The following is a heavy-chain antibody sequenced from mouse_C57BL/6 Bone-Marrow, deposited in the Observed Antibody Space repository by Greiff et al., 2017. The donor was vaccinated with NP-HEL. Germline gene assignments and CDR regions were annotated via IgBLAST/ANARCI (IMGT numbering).Heavy chain of an antibody. V-gene: IGHV1-72*01. J-gene: IGHJ2*01. D-gene: IGHD1-1*01. Sequence: HLKQSGAELVKPGASVKLSCKASGYTFTSYLMHWVKQRPGRGLEWIGRIDPNSGGTKYNEKFKSKATLTVDKPSSTAYMQLNSLTSEDSAVYYCARYYYGSSSFDYWGQGTTLTVSS. CDR1: GYTFTSYL. CDR2: IDPNSGGT. CDR3: ARYYYGSSSFDY.